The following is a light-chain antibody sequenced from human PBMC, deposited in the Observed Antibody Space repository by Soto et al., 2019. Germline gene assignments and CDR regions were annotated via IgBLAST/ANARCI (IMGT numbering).Light chain of an antibody. J-gene: IGKJ1*01. CDR1: QGVDTW. Sequence: DIQRSQSPSTLSVSVGDRVTVTCRASQGVDTWLAWYQQKPGKAPKLLIYDVSSSQSGVPSRFSGSGSGTEFTLTISSLQPDDFATYYCQHYNSYSEAFGQGTKV. V-gene: IGKV1-5*01. CDR2: DVS. CDR3: QHYNSYSEA.